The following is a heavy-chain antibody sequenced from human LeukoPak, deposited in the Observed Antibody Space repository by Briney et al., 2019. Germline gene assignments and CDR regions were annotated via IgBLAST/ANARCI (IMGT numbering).Heavy chain of an antibody. Sequence: PGGSLRLSCAASGFTFSSYAMSWVRQAPGKGLEWVSAISGSGGSTYYADSVKGRFTISRDNAKNSLYLQMNSLRAEDTAVYYCARDQDNWNYVPYGMDVWGQGTTVTVSS. CDR1: GFTFSSYA. V-gene: IGHV3-23*01. D-gene: IGHD1-7*01. CDR2: ISGSGGST. J-gene: IGHJ6*02. CDR3: ARDQDNWNYVPYGMDV.